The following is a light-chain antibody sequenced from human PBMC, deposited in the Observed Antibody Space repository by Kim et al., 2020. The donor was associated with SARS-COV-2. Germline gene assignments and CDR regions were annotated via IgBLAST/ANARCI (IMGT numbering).Light chain of an antibody. Sequence: DIQMTQSPSAMSASVGDRVTITCRASQDIANSLAWYQQKPGKVPQVLIYAASTLQSGVPSRFSGSGSGTEFTLTIGSLQTEDVATYYCQKYNSAPCTFGPGTKVEIK. CDR2: AAS. CDR3: QKYNSAPCT. V-gene: IGKV1-27*01. CDR1: QDIANS. J-gene: IGKJ1*01.